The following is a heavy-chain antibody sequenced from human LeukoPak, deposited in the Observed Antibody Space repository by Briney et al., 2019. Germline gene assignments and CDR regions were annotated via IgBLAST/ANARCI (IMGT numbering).Heavy chain of an antibody. Sequence: GGSLRLSCAASGFTFSSYRMNWVRQAPGKGLEWVSRISSSSNTIYYADSVKGRFTISRDNAKNSLYLQMNSLRAEDTAVYYCARGYSLFEYWGQGTLVTVSS. CDR2: ISSSSNTI. J-gene: IGHJ4*02. V-gene: IGHV3-48*01. CDR3: ARGYSLFEY. D-gene: IGHD6-13*01. CDR1: GFTFSSYR.